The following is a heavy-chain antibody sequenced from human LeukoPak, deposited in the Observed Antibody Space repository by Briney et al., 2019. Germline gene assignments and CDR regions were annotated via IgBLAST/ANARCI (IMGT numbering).Heavy chain of an antibody. J-gene: IGHJ4*02. Sequence: GGSLRLSCAASGFTLSSYAMHWGRQAPGKGLEWVAVISYDGSNKYSADSVKSRFTISRDNSKNTLYLQMNSLRADDTAVYYCARDNPTVTTFGYWGQGTLVTVSS. CDR2: ISYDGSNK. V-gene: IGHV3-30*04. CDR1: GFTLSSYA. D-gene: IGHD4-17*01. CDR3: ARDNPTVTTFGY.